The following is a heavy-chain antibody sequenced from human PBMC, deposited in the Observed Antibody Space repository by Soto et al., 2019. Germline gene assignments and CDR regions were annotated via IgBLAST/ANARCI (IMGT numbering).Heavy chain of an antibody. V-gene: IGHV1-3*01. CDR2: INAGNGNT. D-gene: IGHD4-17*01. J-gene: IGHJ4*02. Sequence: ASVKVSCKASGYTFTSYAMHWVRQAPGQRLEWMGWINAGNGNTKYSQKFQGRVTITRDTTASTAYMELSGLRSEDTAVYYCARAKSVGTVTTSGYWGQGTLVTVS. CDR3: ARAKSVGTVTTSGY. CDR1: GYTFTSYA.